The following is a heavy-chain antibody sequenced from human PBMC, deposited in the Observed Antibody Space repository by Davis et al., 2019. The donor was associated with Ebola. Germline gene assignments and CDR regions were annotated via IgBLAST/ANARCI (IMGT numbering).Heavy chain of an antibody. V-gene: IGHV3-7*03. J-gene: IGHJ4*02. Sequence: GESLKISCAASGFTFSSYWMSWVRQAPGKGLEWVANIKQDGSEKYYVDSVEGRFTISRDNAKNSLYLQMNSLRAEDTAVYYCAKRDGYNSDYWGQGTLVTVSS. CDR2: IKQDGSEK. CDR3: AKRDGYNSDY. D-gene: IGHD5-24*01. CDR1: GFTFSSYW.